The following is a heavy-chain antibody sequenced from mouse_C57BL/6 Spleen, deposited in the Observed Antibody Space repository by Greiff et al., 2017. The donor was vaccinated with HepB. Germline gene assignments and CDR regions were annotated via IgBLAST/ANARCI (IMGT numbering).Heavy chain of an antibody. CDR1: GYTFTSYW. Sequence: QVQLQQPGAELVKPGASVKLSCKASGYTFTSYWMQWVKQRPGQGLEWIGEIDPSDSYTNYNQKFKGKATLTVDTSSSTAYLQLSSLTSEDSAVYCCERKAEGGFAYWGQGTLVTVSA. CDR3: ERKAEGGFAY. J-gene: IGHJ3*01. CDR2: IDPSDSYT. V-gene: IGHV1-50*01.